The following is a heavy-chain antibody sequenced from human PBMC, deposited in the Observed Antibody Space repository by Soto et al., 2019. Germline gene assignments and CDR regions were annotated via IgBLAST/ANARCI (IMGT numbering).Heavy chain of an antibody. V-gene: IGHV5-51*01. D-gene: IGHD6-13*01. Sequence: GESLKISCKGSGYSFTSYWIGWVRQMPGKGLEWMGIIYPGDSDTRYSPSFQGQVTISADKSISAAYLQWSSLKASDTAMYYCARVSIAAAGTYGMDVWGQGTTVTVSS. CDR1: GYSFTSYW. CDR2: IYPGDSDT. J-gene: IGHJ6*02. CDR3: ARVSIAAAGTYGMDV.